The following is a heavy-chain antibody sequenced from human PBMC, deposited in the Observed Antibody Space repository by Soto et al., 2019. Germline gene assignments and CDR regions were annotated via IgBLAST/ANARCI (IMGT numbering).Heavy chain of an antibody. CDR3: ARGRYGDY. CDR2: ISAHNGNT. Sequence: QVHLVQSGAEVKKPGASVKVSCKGSGYAFTTYGITWVRQAPGQGLEWMGWISAHNGNTNYAQKLQGRVTVTRDTSTSTAYMELRSLRTDDAAVYYCARGRYGDYWGQGALVTVSS. D-gene: IGHD1-1*01. V-gene: IGHV1-18*01. J-gene: IGHJ4*02. CDR1: GYAFTTYG.